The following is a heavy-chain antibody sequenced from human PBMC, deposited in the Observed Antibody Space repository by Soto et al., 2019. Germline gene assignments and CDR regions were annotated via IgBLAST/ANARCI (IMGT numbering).Heavy chain of an antibody. D-gene: IGHD6-13*01. V-gene: IGHV3-30*02. CDR1: GFTFSVYG. J-gene: IGHJ5*02. CDR3: AAPSGAYCSSVYCPS. Sequence: QVQLVESGGGVGQPGGSLRLSCAASGFTFSVYGMHWVRQAPGKGLEWVAFISFDGIEKYYADSVKGRFTISRDTSINTLYLQMHTLGADDTGVYYCAAPSGAYCSSVYCPSWGQGTLVTVSS. CDR2: ISFDGIEK.